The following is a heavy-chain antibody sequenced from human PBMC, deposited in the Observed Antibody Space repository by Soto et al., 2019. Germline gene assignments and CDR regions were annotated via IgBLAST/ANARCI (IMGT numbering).Heavy chain of an antibody. CDR3: ASMEGFGSLNWFDP. J-gene: IGHJ5*02. CDR2: MNPGSGDT. Sequence: QVQLVQSGAEVKKPGASVKVSCKASGYTFTNNDVSWVRQATGQVLEWMGWMNPGSGDTGYAQKFQGRVTMTRDISIATAYMEMNSLTSEDTAIYYCASMEGFGSLNWFDPWGQGTLVTVSS. V-gene: IGHV1-8*02. D-gene: IGHD3-10*01. CDR1: GYTFTNND.